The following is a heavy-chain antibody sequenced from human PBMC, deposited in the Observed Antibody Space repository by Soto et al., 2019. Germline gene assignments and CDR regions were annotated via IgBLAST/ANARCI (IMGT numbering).Heavy chain of an antibody. CDR2: IIPIFGTA. J-gene: IGHJ4*02. CDR1: GGTFSSYA. D-gene: IGHD3-22*01. CDR3: SRGAELEYYYDSSGYGPFDY. Sequence: SVKVSCKASGGTFSSYAISWVRQAPGQGLEWMGGIIPIFGTANYAQKFQGRVTITADESTSTAYMELSSLRSEDTAVYYCSRGAELEYYYDSSGYGPFDYWGQGTLVNVSS. V-gene: IGHV1-69*13.